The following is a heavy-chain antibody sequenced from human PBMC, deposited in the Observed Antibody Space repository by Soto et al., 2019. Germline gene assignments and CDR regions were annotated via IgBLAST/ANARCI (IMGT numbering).Heavy chain of an antibody. CDR1: GGTFSSYT. CDR3: ARGNHRWLQLWYFDL. D-gene: IGHD5-12*01. CDR2: IIPIFGTA. Sequence: QVQLVQSGAEVKKPGSSVTVSCKASGGTFSSYTISWVRQAPGQGLEWMGGIIPIFGTANYAQKFQGRVTITADESTSTAYMELSSLRSEDTAVDYCARGNHRWLQLWYFDLSGRGTLGTVSS. J-gene: IGHJ2*01. V-gene: IGHV1-69*12.